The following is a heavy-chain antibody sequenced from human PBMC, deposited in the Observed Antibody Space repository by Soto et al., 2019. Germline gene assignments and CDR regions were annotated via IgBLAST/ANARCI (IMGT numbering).Heavy chain of an antibody. CDR3: ARRPWENSDAFDI. J-gene: IGHJ3*02. Sequence: QVQLVQSGAEVKKPGASVKVSCKASGYTFTSYDISWVRQAPGQGLEWMGWISGYNGNTNYAQKLQGRVTMTTDTSMSTADMELRSLTSDDTAVYYCARRPWENSDAFDIWGQGTMVIVSS. CDR1: GYTFTSYD. V-gene: IGHV1-18*04. D-gene: IGHD1-26*01. CDR2: ISGYNGNT.